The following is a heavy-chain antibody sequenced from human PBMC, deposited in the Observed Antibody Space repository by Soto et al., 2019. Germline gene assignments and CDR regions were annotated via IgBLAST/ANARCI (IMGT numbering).Heavy chain of an antibody. J-gene: IGHJ6*02. CDR3: ARFSTSLQYFYYYGMDV. CDR1: GFTFHSFS. D-gene: IGHD2-2*01. V-gene: IGHV3-30*04. Sequence: QVQLVESGGGVVQPGRSLRLSCEASGFTFHSFSMHWVRQAPGKGLEWVAVISFDGSNKDYADSVKGRFTISRDNSKNTLDLQMDSLRPEDTAVYYRARFSTSLQYFYYYGMDVWGQGTTVAVSS. CDR2: ISFDGSNK.